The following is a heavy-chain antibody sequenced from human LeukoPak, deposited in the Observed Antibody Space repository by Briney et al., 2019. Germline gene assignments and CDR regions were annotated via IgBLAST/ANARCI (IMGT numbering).Heavy chain of an antibody. CDR2: IGPTGSDR. V-gene: IGHV3-21*06. D-gene: IGHD1-14*01. CDR3: ATETNGRHYDY. Sequence: GGSLRLSCTASGLTFSTSGFNWVGQAPGKWLEWVASIGPTGSDRYHADSIKGRFTISRDNANTFLYLQMNSLRAEDTAVYYCATETNGRHYDYWGQGTLLTVSS. CDR1: GLTFSTSG. J-gene: IGHJ4*02.